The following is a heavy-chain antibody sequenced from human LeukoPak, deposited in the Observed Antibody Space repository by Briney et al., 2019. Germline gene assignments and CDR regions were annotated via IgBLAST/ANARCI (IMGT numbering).Heavy chain of an antibody. CDR2: IYPSGST. V-gene: IGHV4-4*07. CDR1: GGSISSYY. Sequence: PSETLSLTCTVSGGSISSYYWSWIRQPAGKGLEWIGRIYPSGSTNYNPSLKSRATMSVDTSKNHFSLNLSSVTAADTAVYYCARDGHSDTSRALDYWGQGTLVTVSS. J-gene: IGHJ4*02. CDR3: ARDGHSDTSRALDY. D-gene: IGHD5-12*01.